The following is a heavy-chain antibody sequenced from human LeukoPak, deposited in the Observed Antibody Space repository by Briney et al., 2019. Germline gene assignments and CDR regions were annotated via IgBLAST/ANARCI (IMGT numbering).Heavy chain of an antibody. CDR1: GYNFTRYW. J-gene: IGHJ4*02. D-gene: IGHD6-13*01. Sequence: KFGESLKISCKGSGYNFTRYWIGWVRQMPGKGLEWMGVIYPDDSDTRYSPSFQGQVTISADKSISTAYLQWSSLKASDTAMYYCARHLSKTDPRIAAAGYWGQGTLVTVSS. V-gene: IGHV5-51*01. CDR3: ARHLSKTDPRIAAAGY. CDR2: IYPDDSDT.